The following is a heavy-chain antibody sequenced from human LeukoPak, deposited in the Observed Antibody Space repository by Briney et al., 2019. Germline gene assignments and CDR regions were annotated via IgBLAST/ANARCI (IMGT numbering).Heavy chain of an antibody. CDR3: AKQAYNYQWQWFDP. CDR1: GFTFSPFA. V-gene: IGHV3-23*01. CDR2: ISGGGGII. J-gene: IGHJ5*02. Sequence: GGSLRLSCAASGFTFSPFAMNWVRQAPGKGLEWVSSISGGGGIIYYAESMKGRFTISRDDSKNTLYLQMNSLRVEDTAVYYCAKQAYNYQWQWFDPWGQGTLVTVSS. D-gene: IGHD2-8*01.